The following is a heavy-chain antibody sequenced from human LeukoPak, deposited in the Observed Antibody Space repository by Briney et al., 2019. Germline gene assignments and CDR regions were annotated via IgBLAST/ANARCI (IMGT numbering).Heavy chain of an antibody. D-gene: IGHD3-3*01. CDR3: ARDSYDFWSGYYYGMDV. CDR2: ISSSGSTI. V-gene: IGHV3-11*01. J-gene: IGHJ6*02. CDR1: GFTFSDYY. Sequence: GGSLRLSCAASGFTFSDYYMSWIRQAPGKGLEWVSYISSSGSTIYYADSVKGRFTIPRDNAKNSLYLQMNSLRAEDTAVYYCARDSYDFWSGYYYGMDVWGQGTTVTVSS.